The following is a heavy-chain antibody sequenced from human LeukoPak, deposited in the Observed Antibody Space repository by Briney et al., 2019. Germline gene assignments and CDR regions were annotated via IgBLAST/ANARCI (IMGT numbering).Heavy chain of an antibody. J-gene: IGHJ2*01. Sequence: ASVKVSCKVSGYTLTELSMHWMRQAPGKGLEWMGGFDPEDGETIYAQKFQGRVTMTEDTSTDTAYMELRSLRSDDTAVYYCARSEGGYCSGGSCYGTKWYFDLWGRGTLVTVSS. V-gene: IGHV1-24*01. CDR3: ARSEGGYCSGGSCYGTKWYFDL. CDR2: FDPEDGET. D-gene: IGHD2-15*01. CDR1: GYTLTELS.